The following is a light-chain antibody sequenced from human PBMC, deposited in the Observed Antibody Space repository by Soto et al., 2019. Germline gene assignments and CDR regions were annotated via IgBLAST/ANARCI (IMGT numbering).Light chain of an antibody. CDR2: DVR. CDR1: SSDVGGYNY. V-gene: IGLV2-11*01. Sequence: QSALTQPRSVSGSPGQSVTISCTGTSSDVGGYNYVSWYQQHPGKAPKLMIYDVRKRPSGVPDRFSGSKSGNTASLTISGLQAEDEADYYCCSYAGSYTPVFGGGTKVTVL. CDR3: CSYAGSYTPV. J-gene: IGLJ2*01.